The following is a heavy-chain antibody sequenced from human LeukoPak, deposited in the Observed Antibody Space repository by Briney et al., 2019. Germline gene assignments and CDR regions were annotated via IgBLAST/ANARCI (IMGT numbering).Heavy chain of an antibody. D-gene: IGHD2-2*01. CDR1: GGSISSGGYS. V-gene: IGHV4-30-2*01. CDR2: IYHSGST. Sequence: MASETLSLTCAVSGGSISSGGYSWSWIRQPPGKGLEWIGYIYHSGSTYYNPSLKSRVTISVDRSKNQFSLKLSSVTAADTAVYYCARTCDIVVVSDGDCWFDPWGQGTLVTVSS. J-gene: IGHJ5*02. CDR3: ARTCDIVVVSDGDCWFDP.